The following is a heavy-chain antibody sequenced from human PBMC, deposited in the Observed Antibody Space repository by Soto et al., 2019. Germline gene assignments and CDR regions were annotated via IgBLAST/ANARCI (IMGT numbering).Heavy chain of an antibody. CDR2: IVPMFGTT. V-gene: IGHV1-69*13. CDR3: AIVLEDVHLWDVFDF. Sequence: SSVKVSCKAPGDTFNSYGISWVRQAPGQGLEWMGGIVPMFGTTNLALKFEDRVTITADELTTTVYMEIRGLTSEDTAVYYCAIVLEDVHLWDVFDFSGHGTTVTVSS. CDR1: GDTFNSYG. D-gene: IGHD1-26*01. J-gene: IGHJ3*01.